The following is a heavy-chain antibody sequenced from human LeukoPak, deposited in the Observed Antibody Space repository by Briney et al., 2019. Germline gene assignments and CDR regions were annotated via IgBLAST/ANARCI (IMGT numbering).Heavy chain of an antibody. J-gene: IGHJ6*02. V-gene: IGHV4-39*07. CDR1: GGSISSSSYY. D-gene: IGHD3/OR15-3a*01. CDR2: IYYSGST. Sequence: SETLSLTCTVSGGSISSSSYYWGWIRQPPGKGLEWIGSIYYSGSTNYNPSLKSRVTISVDTSKNQFSLKLSSVTAADTAVYYCARDGLVPYGMDVWGQGTTVTVSS. CDR3: ARDGLVPYGMDV.